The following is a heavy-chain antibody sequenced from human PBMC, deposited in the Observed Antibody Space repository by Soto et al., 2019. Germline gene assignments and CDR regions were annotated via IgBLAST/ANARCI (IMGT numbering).Heavy chain of an antibody. Sequence: QVQLVQSGAEVKKPGSSVKVSCKASGGTFSSYAISWVRQAPGQGLEWMGGIIPIFGTANYAQKFQGRVTITADKSTSTAYMELSSVRSEDTAVYYCARDSGDGYKDYYYGMDVWGQGTTVTVSS. V-gene: IGHV1-69*06. CDR1: GGTFSSYA. CDR2: IIPIFGTA. J-gene: IGHJ6*02. CDR3: ARDSGDGYKDYYYGMDV. D-gene: IGHD5-12*01.